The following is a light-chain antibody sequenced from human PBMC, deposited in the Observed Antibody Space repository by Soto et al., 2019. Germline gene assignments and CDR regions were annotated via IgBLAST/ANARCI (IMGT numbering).Light chain of an antibody. CDR2: DND. CDR3: AAWDISLTGVV. Sequence: QAVVTQPRSVSAAPGENVTISCSGSNSNIGETHVSWYQQFPGTAPKLLIYDNDKRPSGIPDRFSGSKSGTSATLGITGLQTGDAADYHCAAWDISLTGVVFGGGTKVTVL. V-gene: IGLV1-51*01. CDR1: NSNIGETH. J-gene: IGLJ2*01.